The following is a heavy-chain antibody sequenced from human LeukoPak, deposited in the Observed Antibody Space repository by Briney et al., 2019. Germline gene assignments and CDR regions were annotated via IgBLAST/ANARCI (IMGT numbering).Heavy chain of an antibody. D-gene: IGHD3-22*01. CDR1: GFTFSSYW. J-gene: IGHJ6*03. Sequence: GGSLRLSCAASGFTFSSYWMSWVRQAPGKGLEWVANIKQDGSEKYYVDSVKGRFTISRDNAKDSLYLQMNSLRAEDTAVYYCARDAGLLTYYYYYMDVWGKGTTVTVSS. CDR3: ARDAGLLTYYYYYMDV. V-gene: IGHV3-7*01. CDR2: IKQDGSEK.